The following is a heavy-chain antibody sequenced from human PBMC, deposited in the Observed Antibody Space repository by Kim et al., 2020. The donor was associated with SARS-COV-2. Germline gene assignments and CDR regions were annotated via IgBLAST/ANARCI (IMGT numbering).Heavy chain of an antibody. CDR2: INHSGST. CDR3: ARWGPEGIAAAGRAGVYFDY. Sequence: SETLSLTCAVYGGSFSGYYWSWIRQPPGKGLEWIGEINHSGSTNYNPSLKSRVTISVDTSKNQFSLKLSSVTAADTAVYYCARWGPEGIAAAGRAGVYFDYWGQGTLVTVSS. D-gene: IGHD6-13*01. J-gene: IGHJ4*02. V-gene: IGHV4-34*01. CDR1: GGSFSGYY.